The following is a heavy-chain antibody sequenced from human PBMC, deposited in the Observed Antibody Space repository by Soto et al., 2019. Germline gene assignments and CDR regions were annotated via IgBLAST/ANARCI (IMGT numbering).Heavy chain of an antibody. CDR3: ARLPSRHLVDY. Sequence: TSETLSLTCTVSGSSINSSGYYWGWIRQPPGKGLEWIGSMFYGVGTYYNPSLKSRVTVSVDTSKNQFSLNLRSVTAADTAVYYCARLPSRHLVDYWGQGTLVTVSS. D-gene: IGHD3-3*02. V-gene: IGHV4-39*01. CDR1: GSSINSSGYY. CDR2: MFYGVGT. J-gene: IGHJ4*02.